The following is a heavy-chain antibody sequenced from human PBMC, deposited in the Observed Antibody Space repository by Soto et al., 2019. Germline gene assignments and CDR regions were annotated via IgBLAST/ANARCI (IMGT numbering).Heavy chain of an antibody. J-gene: IGHJ6*02. V-gene: IGHV1-2*02. Sequence: SVKVSCKASGYTFTGYYMHWVRQAPGQGLEWMGWINPNSGGTNYAQKFQGRVTMTRDTSISTAYMELSRLRSDDTAVYYCARVAYDFWSPYQISKTYYYYYSGMDVCGQGTTVTVSS. CDR1: GYTFTGYY. D-gene: IGHD3-3*01. CDR3: ARVAYDFWSPYQISKTYYYYYSGMDV. CDR2: INPNSGGT.